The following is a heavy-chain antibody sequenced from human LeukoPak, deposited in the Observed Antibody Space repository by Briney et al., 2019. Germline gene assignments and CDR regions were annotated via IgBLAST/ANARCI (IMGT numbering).Heavy chain of an antibody. V-gene: IGHV1-58*01. CDR3: WIYSGWYSLGAFDI. CDR1: GFTFTSSA. CDR2: IVVGSGNT. J-gene: IGHJ3*02. Sequence: SVKVPCKASGFTFTSSAVQWVRQARGQRLEWIGWIVVGSGNTNYAQKFQERVTITRDMSTSTAYMELSSLRSEDTAVYYCWIYSGWYSLGAFDIWGQGTMVTVSS. D-gene: IGHD6-19*01.